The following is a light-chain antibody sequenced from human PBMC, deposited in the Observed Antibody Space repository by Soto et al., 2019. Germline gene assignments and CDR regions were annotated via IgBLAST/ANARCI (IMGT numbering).Light chain of an antibody. J-gene: IGLJ2*01. V-gene: IGLV1-40*01. CDR3: QAYDSSLSGVV. Sequence: QSVLTRPPAVSGAPGQRVTISCTGSSSNIGASYDVHWYQHLPETAPKLLIYGNSNRPSGVPDRFSGSKSGTSASLAITGLQAEDEADYYCQAYDSSLSGVVFGGGTKLTVL. CDR2: GNS. CDR1: SSNIGASYD.